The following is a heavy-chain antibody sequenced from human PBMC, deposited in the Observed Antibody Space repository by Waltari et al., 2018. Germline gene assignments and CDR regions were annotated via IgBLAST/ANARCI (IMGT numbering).Heavy chain of an antibody. V-gene: IGHV4-4*02. Sequence: HLEEFGPGLVRPSGTLSLICAVSGDSVLDHDCWSWVRQAPGKGLEWIGQVRGDRRTNYNPSFASRVTVALDTSSAQFSLKVTSATAADTAVYYCARDRGRGLYLDSWGQGILVTVTP. CDR3: ARDRGRGLYLDS. CDR2: VRGDRRT. CDR1: GDSVLDHDC. J-gene: IGHJ4*02. D-gene: IGHD2-15*01.